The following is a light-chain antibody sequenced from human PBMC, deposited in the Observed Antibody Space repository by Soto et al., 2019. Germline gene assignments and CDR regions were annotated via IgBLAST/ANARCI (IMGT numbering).Light chain of an antibody. CDR2: GAS. CDR3: QQFYNWPWT. Sequence: ELGMTQSPATLSVSPGEGATLSCRASQSVGSDLAWYQQKPGPAPRLLIYGASTRAAGLSARFSGSGSGTAFTLTISSLQSEDLAVYYCQQFYNWPWTLGQGTKLEIK. CDR1: QSVGSD. V-gene: IGKV3-15*01. J-gene: IGKJ1*01.